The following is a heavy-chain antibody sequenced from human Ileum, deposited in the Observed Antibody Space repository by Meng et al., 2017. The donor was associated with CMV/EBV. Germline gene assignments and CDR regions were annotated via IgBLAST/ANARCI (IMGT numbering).Heavy chain of an antibody. CDR1: SASITPSS. CDR3: ARGQTVRGFEY. J-gene: IGHJ4*02. V-gene: IGHV4-4*07. Sequence: QAHRRETGPGLGKPSETLSLTCTISSASITPSSWNWIRQPAGKGLEWIGRIYTGGPTDYNPSLKSRVTMSVDMSKNQFFLNLSSVTAADTAVYYCARGQTVRGFEYWGLGILVTVSS. CDR2: IYTGGPT. D-gene: IGHD3-10*01.